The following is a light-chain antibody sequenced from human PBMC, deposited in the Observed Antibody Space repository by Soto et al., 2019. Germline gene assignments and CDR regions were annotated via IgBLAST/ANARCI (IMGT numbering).Light chain of an antibody. V-gene: IGKV1-5*01. CDR2: DVS. CDR3: QQYSNFSPT. CDR1: QSVSPW. Sequence: IQMTQPPSTLSASVGDRVPLTCRSSQSVSPWLAWYQQTPGKAPNLLIYDVSNLQFGIPSRFSGRGSETEFTLTISGLQPDDFATYYCQQYSNFSPTFGQGTKLDI. J-gene: IGKJ2*01.